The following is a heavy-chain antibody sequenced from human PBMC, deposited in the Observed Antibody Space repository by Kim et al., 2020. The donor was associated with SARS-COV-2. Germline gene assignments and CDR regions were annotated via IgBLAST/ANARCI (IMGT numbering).Heavy chain of an antibody. J-gene: IGHJ6*02. D-gene: IGHD2-15*01. Sequence: GGSLRLSCAASGFTFSSYAMHWVRQAPGKGLEWVAVISYDGSNKYYADSVKGRFTISRDNSKNTLYLQMNSLRAEDTAVYYCARDDRPICSGGSCYPKEYYYYGMDVWGQGTTVTVSS. CDR3: ARDDRPICSGGSCYPKEYYYYGMDV. V-gene: IGHV3-30*04. CDR1: GFTFSSYA. CDR2: ISYDGSNK.